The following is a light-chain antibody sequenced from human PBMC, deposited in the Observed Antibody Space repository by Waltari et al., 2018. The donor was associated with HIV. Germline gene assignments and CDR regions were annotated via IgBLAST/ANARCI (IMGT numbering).Light chain of an antibody. V-gene: IGLV2-23*01. Sequence: QSALTQPAPVSGSPGQPLTISCTGTSSHVGNYTLFSWYQQHPGKAPKLIIYEAIKRPSGVSDRISGSKSASTASLTISGLQADDEADYFCSSYGGSSIWLFGGGTKLTVL. J-gene: IGLJ2*01. CDR1: SSHVGNYTL. CDR2: EAI. CDR3: SSYGGSSIWL.